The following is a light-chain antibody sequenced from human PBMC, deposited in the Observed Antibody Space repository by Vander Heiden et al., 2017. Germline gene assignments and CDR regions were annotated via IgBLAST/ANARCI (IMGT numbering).Light chain of an antibody. CDR3: QQYNNWWT. Sequence: DIVMTQSPATLSVSPGERATLSCRASQSVSSNLAWYQQKPGQAPRLLIYGASTRATGIPARCSGSGSGTEFTLTISSLQSVDFAVYYCQQYNNWWTFGQGTKVEIK. V-gene: IGKV3-15*01. J-gene: IGKJ1*01. CDR1: QSVSSN. CDR2: GAS.